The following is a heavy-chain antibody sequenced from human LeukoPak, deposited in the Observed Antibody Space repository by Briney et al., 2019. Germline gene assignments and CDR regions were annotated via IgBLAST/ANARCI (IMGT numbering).Heavy chain of an antibody. Sequence: PSETLSLTCTVSGGSISSYYWSWIRQPPGKGLEWIGYIYYSGSTNYNPSPKSRVTISVDTSKNQFSLKLSSVTAADTAVYYCARNSEQQLEAYFDYWGQGTLVTVSS. J-gene: IGHJ4*02. V-gene: IGHV4-59*01. CDR2: IYYSGST. CDR3: ARNSEQQLEAYFDY. D-gene: IGHD6-13*01. CDR1: GGSISSYY.